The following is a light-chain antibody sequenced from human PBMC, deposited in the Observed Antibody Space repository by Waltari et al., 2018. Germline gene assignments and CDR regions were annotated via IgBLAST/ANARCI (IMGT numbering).Light chain of an antibody. Sequence: DIVMTQSPDSLAVSLGERATIRCKSSQSVLSSSNNKDYIAWYQQKPGQPPKLLIYWASTREAGVPDRVSGSGSGTDFTLTIGSLQAEDVAVYYCHQYYNTPRTFGQGTKGEIK. J-gene: IGKJ1*01. CDR3: HQYYNTPRT. V-gene: IGKV4-1*01. CDR1: QSVLSSSNNKDY. CDR2: WAS.